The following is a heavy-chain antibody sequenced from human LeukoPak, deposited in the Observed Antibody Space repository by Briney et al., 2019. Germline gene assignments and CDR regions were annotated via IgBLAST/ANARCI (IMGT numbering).Heavy chain of an antibody. CDR3: AKGRWELPTDS. CDR1: GASITSDY. V-gene: IGHV4-59*01. J-gene: IGHJ5*01. Sequence: SETLSLTRSVSGASITSDYWTWIRQPPGKGLEWIGFIYYSGSTNYSPSLRGRVIISVDPTKNQSSLRLSSVTPADTAFYFCAKGRWELPTDSWGQRILVTVSS. CDR2: IYYSGST. D-gene: IGHD3-10*01.